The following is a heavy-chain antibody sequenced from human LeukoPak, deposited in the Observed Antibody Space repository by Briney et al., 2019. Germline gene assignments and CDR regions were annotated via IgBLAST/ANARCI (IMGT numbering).Heavy chain of an antibody. CDR2: INPSGGST. J-gene: IGHJ5*02. Sequence: GASVKVSCKASGYTFTSYYMHWVRQASGQGLEWMGIINPSGGSTSYAQKFQGRVTMTRDMSTSTVYMELSSLRSEDTAVYYCARGAYSRSWYANWFDPWGQGTLVTVSS. CDR1: GYTFTSYY. V-gene: IGHV1-46*01. D-gene: IGHD6-13*01. CDR3: ARGAYSRSWYANWFDP.